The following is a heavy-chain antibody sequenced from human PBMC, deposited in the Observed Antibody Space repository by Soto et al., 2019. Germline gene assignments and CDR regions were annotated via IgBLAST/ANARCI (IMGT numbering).Heavy chain of an antibody. J-gene: IGHJ4*02. CDR1: GSTFTSYA. V-gene: IGHV1-3*04. D-gene: IGHD6-13*01. CDR2: INTGNGDT. CDR3: ARNPGYSSSWVIDY. Sequence: ASVNLSCNASGSTFTSYAMHCVRHAPGQRLEWMGWINTGNGDTKYSQKVQGRVTTTRDTSASTAYMDLSSLRSEDTAVYYCARNPGYSSSWVIDYWGQGTLVTVSS.